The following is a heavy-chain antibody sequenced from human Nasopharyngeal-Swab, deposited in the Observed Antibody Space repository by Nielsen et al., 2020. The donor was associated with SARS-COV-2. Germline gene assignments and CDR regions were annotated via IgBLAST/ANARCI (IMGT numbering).Heavy chain of an antibody. J-gene: IGHJ4*02. CDR3: ARRAGSGRYGY. CDR1: GGSISSYY. D-gene: IGHD6-19*01. Sequence: SETLSLTCTVSGGSISSYYWSWIRQPPGKGLEWIGYIYYSGSTNYNPSLKSRVTISVDTSKNQFSLKLSSVTAADTAVYYCARRAGSGRYGYWGQGTLVTVSS. CDR2: IYYSGST. V-gene: IGHV4-59*01.